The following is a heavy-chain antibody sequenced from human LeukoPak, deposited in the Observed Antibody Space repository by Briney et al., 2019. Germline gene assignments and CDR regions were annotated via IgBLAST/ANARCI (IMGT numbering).Heavy chain of an antibody. V-gene: IGHV3-53*01. J-gene: IGHJ4*02. Sequence: PGGSLRISCAASGFTVSSNYMSWVRQAPGKGLEWVSVIYSGGSTYYADSVKGRFTISRDNSKNTLYLRMNSLRAEDTAVYYCAREDDGFDYWGQGTLVTVSS. CDR1: GFTVSSNY. CDR2: IYSGGST. D-gene: IGHD1-1*01. CDR3: AREDDGFDY.